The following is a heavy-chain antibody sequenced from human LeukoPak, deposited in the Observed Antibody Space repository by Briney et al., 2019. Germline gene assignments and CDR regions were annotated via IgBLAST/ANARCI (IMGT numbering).Heavy chain of an antibody. Sequence: GGSLRLSCAASGLTVSSNYMSWVRQAPGKGLEWVSLIYSGGSTYYADSVKGRFTISRDNSKNTLYLQMSSLSAEDTAVYYCARTFVSGDGYKVGYFDYWGQGTLVTVSS. D-gene: IGHD5-24*01. CDR1: GLTVSSNY. CDR2: IYSGGST. CDR3: ARTFVSGDGYKVGYFDY. J-gene: IGHJ4*02. V-gene: IGHV3-53*01.